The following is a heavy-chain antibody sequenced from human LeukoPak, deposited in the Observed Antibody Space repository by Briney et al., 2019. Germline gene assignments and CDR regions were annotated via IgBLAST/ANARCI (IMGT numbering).Heavy chain of an antibody. V-gene: IGHV4-4*07. D-gene: IGHD6-19*01. CDR1: GGSISGYY. CDR2: IFHSGST. Sequence: SQTLSLTCTVSGGSISGYYWNWIRQPAGKGLEWIGRIFHSGSTNYNPSLNSRVTMSVDTSKNQFSLKLSSVTAADTAVYYCARSRIVLADSLDPWGQGTLVTVSS. J-gene: IGHJ5*02. CDR3: ARSRIVLADSLDP.